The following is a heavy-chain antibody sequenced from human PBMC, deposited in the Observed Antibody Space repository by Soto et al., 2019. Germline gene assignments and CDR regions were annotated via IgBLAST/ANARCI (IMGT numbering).Heavy chain of an antibody. J-gene: IGHJ4*01. Sequence: SETLSLTCTVSGAPITINYWSLIRQSPGKGLEWIGYIYYSGSTTYNPSLKSRVTMSADTSKDQFSLKLNSVTAEDTAVYYCSRDVGGPDDHWGPGMLVTVSS. V-gene: IGHV4-59*01. CDR2: IYYSGST. CDR1: GAPITINY. D-gene: IGHD6-25*01. CDR3: SRDVGGPDDH.